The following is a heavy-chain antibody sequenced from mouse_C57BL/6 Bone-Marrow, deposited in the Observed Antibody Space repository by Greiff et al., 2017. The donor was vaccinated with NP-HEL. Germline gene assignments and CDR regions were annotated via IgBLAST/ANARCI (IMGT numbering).Heavy chain of an antibody. CDR1: GYAFTNYL. J-gene: IGHJ2*01. V-gene: IGHV1-54*01. CDR3: ARRFDYYGSSYYFDY. Sequence: VKLVESGAEVVRPGTSVKVSCKASGYAFTNYLIEWVKQRPGQGLEWIGVINPGSGGTNYNEKFKGKATLTADKSSSTAYMQLSSRTSEDSAVYFCARRFDYYGSSYYFDYWGQGTTLTVSS. CDR2: INPGSGGT. D-gene: IGHD1-1*01.